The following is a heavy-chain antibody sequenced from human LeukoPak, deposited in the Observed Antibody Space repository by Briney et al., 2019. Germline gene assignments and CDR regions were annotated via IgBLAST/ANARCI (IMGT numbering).Heavy chain of an antibody. CDR2: ITDRGRGA. CDR1: GFIYNNYA. CDR3: APDLRGSAWSLDD. D-gene: IGHD6-13*01. V-gene: IGHV3-23*01. J-gene: IGHJ4*02. Sequence: GGPVRLLCAAWGFIYNNYAVVGLRQAPGKAPEGVSLITDRGRGAYFADSVKGRFTISRDNSKNAVYLQMGGLRAEDTAVYYCAPDLRGSAWSLDDWGQGTLVTVSS.